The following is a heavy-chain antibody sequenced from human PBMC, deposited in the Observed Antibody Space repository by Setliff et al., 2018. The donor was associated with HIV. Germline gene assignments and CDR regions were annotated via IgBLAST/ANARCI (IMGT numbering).Heavy chain of an antibody. V-gene: IGHV1-69*13. D-gene: IGHD2-21*01. J-gene: IGHJ4*02. CDR3: TRGRGIIGALVY. CDR2: IIPIFSTS. Sequence: SVKVSCKASGSTFTSYAINWVRQAPGQGLEWMGGIIPIFSTSNYAQRFRGRVTITADESTSTAYMELYNLRSEDTAMYYCTRGRGIIGALVYWGQGTLVTVSS. CDR1: GSTFTSYA.